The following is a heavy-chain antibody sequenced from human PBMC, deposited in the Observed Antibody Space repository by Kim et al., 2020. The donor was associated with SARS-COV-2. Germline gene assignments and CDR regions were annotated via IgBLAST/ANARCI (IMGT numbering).Heavy chain of an antibody. Sequence: GGSLRLSCAASGIFVSGNYMSWVRQSPRKGLEWVAFIYIDGNTFYADSVTGRFTISRDNSKNTLYLQMNSLRADDTAVYYCARTGILYTSAGSYSRQISWGREGMLTASSSASTTRPKVSRARCARSTSESKAVLGCLVKDYF. CDR2: IYIDGNT. J-gene: IGHJ1*01. V-gene: IGHV3-66*01. CDR3: ARTGILYTSAGSYSRQISWGREGMLTASSSASTTRPKVSRARCARSTSESKAVLGCLVKDYF. D-gene: IGHD3-9*01. CDR1: GIFVSGNY.